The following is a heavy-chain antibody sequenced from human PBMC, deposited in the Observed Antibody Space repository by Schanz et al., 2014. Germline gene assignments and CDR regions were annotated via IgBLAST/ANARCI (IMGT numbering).Heavy chain of an antibody. CDR1: GHPFTAYY. D-gene: IGHD3-3*01. J-gene: IGHJ5*02. V-gene: IGHV1-2*06. CDR2: INPNSGGT. Sequence: QVQLVQSGAEVKKPGASVKVSCKASGHPFTAYYMHWVRQAPGQGLEWMGRINPNSGGTNYAQNFQGRVTMTKDTSINTVYMELSTRTSDDTAVYYCARESVSRTRLFDPWGQGTLVTVSS. CDR3: ARESVSRTRLFDP.